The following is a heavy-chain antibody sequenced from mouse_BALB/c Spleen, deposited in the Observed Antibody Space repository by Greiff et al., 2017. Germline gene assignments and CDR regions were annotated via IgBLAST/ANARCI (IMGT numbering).Heavy chain of an antibody. J-gene: IGHJ2*01. V-gene: IGHV1S29*02. D-gene: IGHD1-1*01. CDR3: ARRGSRGVDY. CDR2: IYPYNGGT. CDR1: GYTFTDYN. Sequence: VQLQQSGPELVKPGASVKISCKASGYTFTDYNMHWVKQSHGKSLEWIGYIYPYNGGTGYNQKFKSKATLTVDNSSSTAYMELRSLTSEDSAVYYCARRGSRGVDYWGQGTTLTVSS.